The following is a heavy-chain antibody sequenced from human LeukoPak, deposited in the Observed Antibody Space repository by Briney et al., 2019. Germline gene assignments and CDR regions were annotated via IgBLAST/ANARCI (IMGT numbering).Heavy chain of an antibody. Sequence: PSETLSLTCTVSGGSISSSSYYWGWIRQPPGKGLEWIGSIYYSGSTYYNPSLKSRVTISVDTSKNQLSLKLSSVTAADTAVYYCARGETRVNDYDAFDIWGQGTMVTVSS. J-gene: IGHJ3*02. V-gene: IGHV4-39*07. CDR1: GGSISSSSYY. CDR3: ARGETRVNDYDAFDI. D-gene: IGHD4-11*01. CDR2: IYYSGST.